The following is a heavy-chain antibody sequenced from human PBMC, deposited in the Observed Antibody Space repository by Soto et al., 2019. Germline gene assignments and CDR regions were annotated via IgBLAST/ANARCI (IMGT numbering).Heavy chain of an antibody. V-gene: IGHV4-39*01. D-gene: IGHD2-15*01. CDR1: GGSISSGGYY. CDR2: MLYSGLT. Sequence: KPSETLSLTCTVSGGSISSGGYYWAWIRQPPGKGLEWIGSMLYSGLTYYNPSLKSRVTLSVDTSKNQFSVRLNSVTASDTAVYYCAPLSVSLSGPYGIYVWGQGTTVTVSS. CDR3: APLSVSLSGPYGIYV. J-gene: IGHJ6*02.